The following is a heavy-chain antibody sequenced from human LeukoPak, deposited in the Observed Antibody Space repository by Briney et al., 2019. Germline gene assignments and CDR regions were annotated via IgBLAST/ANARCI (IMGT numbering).Heavy chain of an antibody. CDR3: ARDTLAIFGVVSPSFGY. Sequence: GRSLRLSCAASGFTFSSYAMHWVRQAPGKGLEWVAVISYDGSNKYYADSVKGRFTISRDNSKNMLYLQMNSLRAEDTAVYYCARDTLAIFGVVSPSFGYWGQGTLVTVSS. V-gene: IGHV3-30*01. J-gene: IGHJ4*02. CDR2: ISYDGSNK. D-gene: IGHD3-3*01. CDR1: GFTFSSYA.